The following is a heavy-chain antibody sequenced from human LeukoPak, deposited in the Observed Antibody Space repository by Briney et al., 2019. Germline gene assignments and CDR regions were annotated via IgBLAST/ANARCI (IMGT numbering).Heavy chain of an antibody. CDR3: ARVRDGDYGYIGFDP. Sequence: SQTLSLTCTVSGASFSSGGYYWSWIRQHPGKGLGWIGYIYYSGRTYYNPSLKSRVTISVDTSKNQFSLKLSSVTAADTAVYHCARVRDGDYGYIGFDPWGQGTLVTVSS. J-gene: IGHJ5*02. CDR2: IYYSGRT. V-gene: IGHV4-31*03. CDR1: GASFSSGGYY. D-gene: IGHD4-17*01.